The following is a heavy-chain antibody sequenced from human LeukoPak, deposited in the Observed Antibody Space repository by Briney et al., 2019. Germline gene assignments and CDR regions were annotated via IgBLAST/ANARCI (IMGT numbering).Heavy chain of an antibody. Sequence: GGSLRLSCAASGFTFSSYGMHWVRQAPGKGLEWVAFIRYDGSNKYYADSVKGRFTISRDNFKNTLYLQMNSLRAEDTAVYYCAKGEPGAYSSGWYGDYWGQGTLVTVSS. V-gene: IGHV3-30*02. CDR2: IRYDGSNK. CDR1: GFTFSSYG. J-gene: IGHJ4*02. D-gene: IGHD6-19*01. CDR3: AKGEPGAYSSGWYGDY.